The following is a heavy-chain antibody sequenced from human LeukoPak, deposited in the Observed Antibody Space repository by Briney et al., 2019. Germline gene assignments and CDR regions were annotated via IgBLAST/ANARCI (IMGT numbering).Heavy chain of an antibody. CDR2: LYDGGST. CDR1: GGSISNYY. V-gene: IGHV4-59*01. D-gene: IGHD1-1*01. CDR3: ARDRELGY. J-gene: IGHJ4*02. Sequence: SETLSLTCSVAGGSISNYYWSWIRQPPGKGLEWIGCLYDGGSTSYNPSLKSRVAISVDTSKNQFSLKLTSVTAADTAVYYCARDRELGYWGQGTLVTVSS.